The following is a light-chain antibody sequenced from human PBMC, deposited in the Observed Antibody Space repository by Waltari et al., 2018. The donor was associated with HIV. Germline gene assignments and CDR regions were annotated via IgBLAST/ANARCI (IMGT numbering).Light chain of an antibody. CDR3: QQSFSGFS. CDR2: ATS. J-gene: IGKJ3*01. CDR1: HNISGF. Sequence: LHLTQPPPSLPASLADTAPLTCRPSHNISGFLNWYQQKPGKAPKLLVFATSSLQSGVPSRFKGSASGMDFSLTINSLHPEDFATYYCQQSFSGFSFGPGTSVD. V-gene: IGKV1-39*01.